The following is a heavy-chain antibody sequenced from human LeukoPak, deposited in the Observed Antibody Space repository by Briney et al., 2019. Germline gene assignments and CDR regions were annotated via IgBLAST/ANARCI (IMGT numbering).Heavy chain of an antibody. CDR1: GFTFSSYS. D-gene: IGHD1-26*01. J-gene: IGHJ3*02. Sequence: PGGSLRLSCAASGFTFSSYSMNWVRQAPGKGLEWVSSISSSSSYIYYADSVKGRFTISRDNAKNSLYLQMNSLRAEDTAVYYCAREHMGVAAFDIWGQGTMVTVSS. CDR2: ISSSSSYI. V-gene: IGHV3-21*04. CDR3: AREHMGVAAFDI.